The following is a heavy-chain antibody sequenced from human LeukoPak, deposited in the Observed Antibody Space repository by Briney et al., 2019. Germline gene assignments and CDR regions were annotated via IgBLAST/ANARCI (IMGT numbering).Heavy chain of an antibody. CDR3: ARRSGIAVAGAFDY. Sequence: PGGSLRLSCAASGFTFSIYAMSWVRQAPGKGLEWVSAISGSGGNTYYADSVKGRFTISRDNSKNTLYLQMDSLRAEDTAVYYCARRSGIAVAGAFDYWGQGTLVTVSS. D-gene: IGHD6-19*01. CDR2: ISGSGGNT. CDR1: GFTFSIYA. J-gene: IGHJ4*02. V-gene: IGHV3-23*01.